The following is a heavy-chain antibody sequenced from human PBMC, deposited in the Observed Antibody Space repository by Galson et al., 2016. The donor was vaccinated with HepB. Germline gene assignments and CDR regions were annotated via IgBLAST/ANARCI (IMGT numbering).Heavy chain of an antibody. CDR2: TYYRSKWYY. V-gene: IGHV6-1*01. J-gene: IGHJ4*02. Sequence: CAISGDSVSSNSAAWNWIRQSPSRGLEWLGRTYYRSKWYYDYAVPVKSRITINPDTSKNQFSLHLNSVTPEDTAVYYCARYLGGAYGTGRSLDYWGQGTLVTVSS. CDR1: GDSVSSNSAA. D-gene: IGHD1-1*01. CDR3: ARYLGGAYGTGRSLDY.